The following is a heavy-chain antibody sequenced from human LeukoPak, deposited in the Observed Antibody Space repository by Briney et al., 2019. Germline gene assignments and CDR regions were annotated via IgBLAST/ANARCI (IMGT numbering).Heavy chain of an antibody. Sequence: TGGSLRLSCAASGFTFSSYWMSWVRQAPGKGLEWVAHIKEDGSEKYYVDSVKGRFTISRDNAKNSLYVQMNSLRVEDTAVYYCARGPLIAAAGTTWGQGTLVSVS. CDR1: GFTFSSYW. CDR2: IKEDGSEK. D-gene: IGHD6-13*01. V-gene: IGHV3-7*01. CDR3: ARGPLIAAAGTT. J-gene: IGHJ5*02.